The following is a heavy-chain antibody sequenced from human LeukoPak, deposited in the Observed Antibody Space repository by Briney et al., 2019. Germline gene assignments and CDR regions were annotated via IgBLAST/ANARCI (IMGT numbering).Heavy chain of an antibody. V-gene: IGHV3-7*01. D-gene: IGHD3-10*01. CDR3: ARVAEDMGSGSYYNGQLDY. CDR2: IKQDGSEK. CDR1: GFTFSSYW. J-gene: IGHJ4*02. Sequence: PGGSLRLSCAASGFTFSSYWMSWVRQAPGKGLEWVANIKQDGSEKYYVDSVKGRFTISRDNAKNSLYLQMNSLRAEDTVVYYCARVAEDMGSGSYYNGQLDYWGQGTLVTVSS.